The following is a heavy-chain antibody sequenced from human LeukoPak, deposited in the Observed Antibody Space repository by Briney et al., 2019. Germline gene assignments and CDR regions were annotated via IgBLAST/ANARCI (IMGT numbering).Heavy chain of an antibody. Sequence: GGSLRLSCAASGFSFSAYAMAWARQAPGKGLEWVSAISDSGTNTYYTDSVRGRFTVSRDSSKNTLYLQMISLRAEDTAVYYCAKDSGSFDYWGQGTLVTVSS. J-gene: IGHJ4*02. CDR2: ISDSGTNT. CDR3: AKDSGSFDY. V-gene: IGHV3-23*01. D-gene: IGHD1-26*01. CDR1: GFSFSAYA.